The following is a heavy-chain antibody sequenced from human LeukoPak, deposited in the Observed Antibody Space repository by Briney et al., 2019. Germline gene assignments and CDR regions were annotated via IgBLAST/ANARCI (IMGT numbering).Heavy chain of an antibody. CDR2: IIPIFGTA. CDR1: GGTFSSYA. D-gene: IGHD3-10*01. CDR3: ARAGGITMVRGVPYYYYYYGMDV. J-gene: IGHJ6*04. V-gene: IGHV1-69*01. Sequence: SVKVSCKASGGTFSSYAISRVRQAPGQGLGWMGGIIPIFGTANYAQKFQGRVTITADESTSTAYMELSSLRSEDTAVYYCARAGGITMVRGVPYYYYYYGMDVWGKGTTVTVSS.